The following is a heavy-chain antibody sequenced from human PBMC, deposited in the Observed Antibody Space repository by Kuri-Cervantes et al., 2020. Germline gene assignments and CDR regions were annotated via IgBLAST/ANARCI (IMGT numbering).Heavy chain of an antibody. CDR2: INPNSGGT. V-gene: IGHV1-2*02. J-gene: IGHJ4*02. CDR3: ARGGRPWLRLFVDFDY. Sequence: ASVKVSCKASGYTFTGYYMHWVRQAPGQGPEWMGWINPNSGGTNYAQKFQGRVTMTRDTSISTAYMELSRLRSDDTAVYYCARGGRPWLRLFVDFDYWGQGTLVTVSS. D-gene: IGHD5-12*01. CDR1: GYTFTGYY.